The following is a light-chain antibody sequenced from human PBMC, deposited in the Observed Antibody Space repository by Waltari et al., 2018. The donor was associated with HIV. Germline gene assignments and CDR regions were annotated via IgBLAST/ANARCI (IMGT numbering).Light chain of an antibody. CDR3: LQWSNWPLT. CDR2: HAS. J-gene: IGKJ3*01. Sequence: ELVLTQSPATLSLSPGERATLSCRASQSVRTSLSWYQQKPGQAPRLLISHASNRATGIPARFSGSGSGTDFTLTISSLEPEDFAFYYCLQWSNWPLTFGPGTRVDVK. CDR1: QSVRTS. V-gene: IGKV3-11*01.